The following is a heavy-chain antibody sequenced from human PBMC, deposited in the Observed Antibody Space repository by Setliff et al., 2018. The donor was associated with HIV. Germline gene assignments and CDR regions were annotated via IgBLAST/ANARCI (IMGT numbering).Heavy chain of an antibody. J-gene: IGHJ6*02. CDR3: AREIGDYYDSSGYYPPTDYYYGMDV. V-gene: IGHV1-46*01. D-gene: IGHD3-22*01. Sequence: ASVKVSCKASGYTFTSHYLHWVRQAPGQGLEWMGILNPSDGSTHYARKFQGRVAMTRDTSTSTAYMELRSLRSDGTAVYYCAREIGDYYDSSGYYPPTDYYYGMDVWGQGTTVTVSS. CDR1: GYTFTSHY. CDR2: LNPSDGST.